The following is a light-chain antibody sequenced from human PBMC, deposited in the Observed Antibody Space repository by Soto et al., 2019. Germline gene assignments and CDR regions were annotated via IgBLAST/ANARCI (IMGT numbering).Light chain of an antibody. J-gene: IGLJ1*01. CDR3: SSYTSSSTLVV. CDR2: GVT. Sequence: QSALTQPASVSESPGQSITISCAGTSSDIGGYNYVSWYQQHPDKAPKLMIYGVTNRPSGVSDRFSGSKSGNTASLTISGLQAEDEADYYCSSYTSSSTLVVFGTGTKLTVL. V-gene: IGLV2-14*01. CDR1: SSDIGGYNY.